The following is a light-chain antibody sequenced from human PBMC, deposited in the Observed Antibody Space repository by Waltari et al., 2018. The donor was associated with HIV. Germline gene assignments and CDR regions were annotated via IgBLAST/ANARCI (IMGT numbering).Light chain of an antibody. CDR1: SSNIGSNY. J-gene: IGLJ2*01. V-gene: IGLV1-47*01. Sequence: QSVLTQPPSASGTPGQRVTISCSGSSSNIGSNYVYWYQQLPGTAPKLLIYWNKQRPSEVPDRFSDATSSMSASVAISVRRCEDEADYYCAACDDRLSGLGVFGGGTKLTVL. CDR2: WNK. CDR3: AACDDRLSGLGV.